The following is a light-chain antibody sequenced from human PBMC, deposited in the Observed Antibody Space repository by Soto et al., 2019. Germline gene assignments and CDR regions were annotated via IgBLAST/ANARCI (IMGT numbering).Light chain of an antibody. CDR1: QSISSW. Sequence: DIQMTQSPSTVSASVGDRVTITCRASQSISSWLAWYQQKPGKAPKLLIYKASSLESGVPSRFSGSGSGTEFTLTISSLQPDDFPTYYCQQYNSYPTFGQRTKVEIK. J-gene: IGKJ1*01. CDR2: KAS. CDR3: QQYNSYPT. V-gene: IGKV1-5*03.